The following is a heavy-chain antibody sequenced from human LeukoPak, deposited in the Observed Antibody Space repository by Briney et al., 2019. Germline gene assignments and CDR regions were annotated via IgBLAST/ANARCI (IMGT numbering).Heavy chain of an antibody. Sequence: GGSLRLSCAASGLTFSDYSMTWVRQAPGKGLFWVSGISAGGGSTYYADSVKGRFTISRDNSRNTLYLQMNSLRAEDTAVYYCAKDAAGPEYWGQGTMVTVSS. J-gene: IGHJ3*01. CDR3: AKDAAGPEY. CDR2: ISAGGGST. V-gene: IGHV3-23*01. D-gene: IGHD6-13*01. CDR1: GLTFSDYS.